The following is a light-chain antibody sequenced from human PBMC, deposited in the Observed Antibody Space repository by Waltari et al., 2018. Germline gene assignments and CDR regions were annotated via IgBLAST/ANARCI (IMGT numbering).Light chain of an antibody. CDR3: QAWDSSYARV. CDR2: QDT. J-gene: IGLJ2*01. Sequence: SYELTQPTSVSVAPGQPASITCSGDKLGDKYACWYKQKPGQSPVLVIHQDTKRPSGIPERFSGSNSGNTATLTISGTQAIDEADYYCQAWDSSYARVFGGWTKLTVL. CDR1: KLGDKY. V-gene: IGLV3-1*01.